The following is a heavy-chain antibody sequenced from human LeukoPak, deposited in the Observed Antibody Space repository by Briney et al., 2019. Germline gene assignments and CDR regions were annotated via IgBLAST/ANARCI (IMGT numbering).Heavy chain of an antibody. CDR1: GGSVSSGSYY. CDR2: IYTDGST. J-gene: IGHJ5*02. Sequence: PSETLSLTCTVSGGSVSSGSYYWSWIRQPAGKGLEWIGRIYTDGSTSYNPSLESRVTISVDTSKNHFSLKLSSVTAADTAVYYCARGVAAAKEWFDPWGQGTLVTVSS. V-gene: IGHV4-61*02. CDR3: ARGVAAAKEWFDP. D-gene: IGHD6-13*01.